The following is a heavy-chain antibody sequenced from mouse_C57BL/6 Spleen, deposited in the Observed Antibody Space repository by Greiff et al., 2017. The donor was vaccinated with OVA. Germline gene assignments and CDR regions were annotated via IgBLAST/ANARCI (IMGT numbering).Heavy chain of an antibody. Sequence: EVMLVESGGGLVKLGGSLKLSCAASGFTFSDYGMHWVRQAPEKGLEWVAYISSGSSTIYYADTVKGRFTISRDNAKNTLFLQMTSLRSEDTAMYYCARVPYGNFYAMDYWGQGTSVTVSS. CDR1: GFTFSDYG. J-gene: IGHJ4*01. D-gene: IGHD2-1*01. CDR2: ISSGSSTI. CDR3: ARVPYGNFYAMDY. V-gene: IGHV5-17*01.